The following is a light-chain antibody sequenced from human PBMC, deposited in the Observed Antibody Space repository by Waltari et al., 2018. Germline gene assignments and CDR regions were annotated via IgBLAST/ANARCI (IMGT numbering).Light chain of an antibody. CDR3: HQYNDWPPT. CDR2: GAA. CDR1: QSVSTN. Sequence: EVVMTQSPATLSVSPGERATLPCRASQSVSTNLARSQQKPGQAPRLLIYGAAVRATDIPARFSGSGSGTEFTLTISSLQSEDFAVYYCHQYNDWPPTFGQGTTVEIK. J-gene: IGKJ1*01. V-gene: IGKV3-15*01.